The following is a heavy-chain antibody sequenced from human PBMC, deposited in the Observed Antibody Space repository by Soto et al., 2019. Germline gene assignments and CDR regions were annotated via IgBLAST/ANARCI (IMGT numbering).Heavy chain of an antibody. CDR3: ARERYYDFWSGYLDYYYYYGMDV. D-gene: IGHD3-3*01. CDR2: INPNSGGT. V-gene: IGHV1-2*04. CDR1: GYTFTGYY. J-gene: IGHJ6*02. Sequence: ASVKVSCKASGYTFTGYYMHWVRQAPGQGLEWMGWINPNSGGTNYAQKFQGWVTMTRDTSISTAYMELSRLRSDDTAVYYCARERYYDFWSGYLDYYYYYGMDVWGQGTTVTSP.